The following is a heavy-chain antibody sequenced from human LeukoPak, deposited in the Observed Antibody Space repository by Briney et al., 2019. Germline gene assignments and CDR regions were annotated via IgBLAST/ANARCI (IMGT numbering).Heavy chain of an antibody. CDR3: ARAYYGSPFDY. CDR2: ISSSSSYT. D-gene: IGHD3-10*01. V-gene: IGHV3-11*06. Sequence: GGSLRLSCAASGFTFSDYYMSWIRQAPGKGLEWVSYISSSSSYTNYADSVKGRFTISRDNVKNSLYLQMNSLRAEDTSVYYCARAYYGSPFDYWGQGTLVTVSS. J-gene: IGHJ4*02. CDR1: GFTFSDYY.